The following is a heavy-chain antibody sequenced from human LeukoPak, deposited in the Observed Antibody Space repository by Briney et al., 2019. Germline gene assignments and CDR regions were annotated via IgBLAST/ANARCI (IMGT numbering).Heavy chain of an antibody. CDR2: ISSSGATT. Sequence: GGSLRLSCAASGFSFGGYALHWVRQAPGKGLEWVSCISSSGATTYYVGSVKGRFTISRDNSKNTLYLQMNSLRVEDTAVYYCAKDLRGNYFYQYGMDVWGQGTTVTVSS. D-gene: IGHD1-7*01. CDR1: GFSFGGYA. J-gene: IGHJ6*02. CDR3: AKDLRGNYFYQYGMDV. V-gene: IGHV3-23*01.